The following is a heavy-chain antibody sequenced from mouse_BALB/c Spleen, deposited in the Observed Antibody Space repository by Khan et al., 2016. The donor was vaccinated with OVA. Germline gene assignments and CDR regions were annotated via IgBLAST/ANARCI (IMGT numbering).Heavy chain of an antibody. Sequence: QVQLQQSGPELVKPRASVRISCKASGYTFTNYYVHWVKQRPGQGLEWIGWIYPGNVNTNYNEKFKGKATLTADQSSSTAYMQLSSLTSEDSAVYFCAREEYYGNYRAWFAYWGQGTLVTVSA. D-gene: IGHD2-1*01. J-gene: IGHJ3*01. CDR3: AREEYYGNYRAWFAY. V-gene: IGHV1S56*01. CDR1: GYTFTNYY. CDR2: IYPGNVNT.